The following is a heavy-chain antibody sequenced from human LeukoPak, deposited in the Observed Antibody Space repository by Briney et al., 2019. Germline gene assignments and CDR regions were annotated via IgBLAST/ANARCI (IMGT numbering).Heavy chain of an antibody. D-gene: IGHD3-22*01. Sequence: SETLSLTCTVSGGSISSYYWSWIRQPPGKGLEWIGYVYYSGSTNYNPSLKSRVAISVDTSKNQFSLKLTSVTAADTALYYCARSSGPYDTTGPLGYWGQGTLGTVSS. V-gene: IGHV4-59*01. CDR2: VYYSGST. CDR3: ARSSGPYDTTGPLGY. J-gene: IGHJ4*02. CDR1: GGSISSYY.